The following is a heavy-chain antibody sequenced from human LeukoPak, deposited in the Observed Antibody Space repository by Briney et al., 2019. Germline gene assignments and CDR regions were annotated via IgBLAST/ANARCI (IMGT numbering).Heavy chain of an antibody. CDR3: IGNGYYSLEY. D-gene: IGHD3-3*01. Sequence: SETLSLTCVVSGGSISSTNWWSWVHQPPGKGLEWIGEIYHSGSTNYNPSLKSRVIISVDKSKNQFSLKLSSVTAADTAVYYCIGNGYYSLEYWGQGTLVTVSS. CDR2: IYHSGST. CDR1: GGSISSTNW. J-gene: IGHJ4*02. V-gene: IGHV4-4*02.